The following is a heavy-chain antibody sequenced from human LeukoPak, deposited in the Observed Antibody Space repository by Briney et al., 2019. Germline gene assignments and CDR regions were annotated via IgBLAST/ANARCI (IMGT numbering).Heavy chain of an antibody. CDR3: ARVLIAVTGRPSDY. Sequence: ASVKVSCKASGYSFTGYYMHWVRQAPGQGLEWMGWINPHSGDTNDAQKFQGRVTLTRDTSISTAYMELSRLRSDDTAVYYCARVLIAVTGRPSDYWGQGTLVTVSS. V-gene: IGHV1-2*02. D-gene: IGHD6-19*01. CDR2: INPHSGDT. J-gene: IGHJ4*02. CDR1: GYSFTGYY.